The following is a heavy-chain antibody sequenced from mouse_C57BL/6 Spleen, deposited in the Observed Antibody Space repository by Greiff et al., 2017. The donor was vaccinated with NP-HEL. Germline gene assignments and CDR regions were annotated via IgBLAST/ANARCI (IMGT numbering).Heavy chain of an antibody. D-gene: IGHD2-1*01. Sequence: QVQLQQPGAELVRPGSSVKLSCKASGYTFTSYWMDWVKQRPGQGLEWIGNIYPSDSETHYNQTFKDKATLTVDKSSSTAYMQLSSLTSEDSAVYYCARSDYGNSWFAYWGQGTLVTVSA. CDR1: GYTFTSYW. J-gene: IGHJ3*01. V-gene: IGHV1-61*01. CDR3: ARSDYGNSWFAY. CDR2: IYPSDSET.